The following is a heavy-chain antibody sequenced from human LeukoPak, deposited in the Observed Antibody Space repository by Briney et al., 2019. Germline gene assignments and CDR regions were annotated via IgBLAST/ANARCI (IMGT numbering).Heavy chain of an antibody. CDR2: IHHSGDT. D-gene: IGHD6-13*01. CDR1: RGSISSYY. J-gene: IGHJ4*02. Sequence: SETLSLTCTASRGSISSYYLTWIRQPPGKGLEWIGYIHHSGDTYQNPSLKSRVTVSSDRSKNQFYLKLSSVTAADTAVYYCARLIAADPQLDSWGQGTLVTVSS. V-gene: IGHV4-59*12. CDR3: ARLIAADPQLDS.